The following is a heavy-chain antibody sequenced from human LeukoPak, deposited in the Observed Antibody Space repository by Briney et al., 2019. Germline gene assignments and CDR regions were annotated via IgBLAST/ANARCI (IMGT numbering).Heavy chain of an antibody. D-gene: IGHD4-17*01. CDR1: GFTFSRNG. Sequence: PGGFLRLSCAASGFTFSRNGMAWVRQAPGKGLEWVSSISVSGTYIYYSNSVKGRFTISRDNAKNSLYLEMKSLRAEDTAAYFCARDRDYGTFDYWGQGTLVTVSS. CDR3: ARDRDYGTFDY. V-gene: IGHV3-21*01. CDR2: ISVSGTYI. J-gene: IGHJ4*02.